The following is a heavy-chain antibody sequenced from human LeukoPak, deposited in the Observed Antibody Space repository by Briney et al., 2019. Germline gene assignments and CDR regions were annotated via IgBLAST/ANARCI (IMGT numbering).Heavy chain of an antibody. CDR3: ARGYCSGGSCWGDYYGMDV. D-gene: IGHD2-15*01. V-gene: IGHV4-38-2*01. CDR1: GFTFSSYA. J-gene: IGHJ6*02. CDR2: IYHSGST. Sequence: GSLRLSCAASGFTFSSYAMSWVRQAPGKGLEWIGSIYHSGSTYYNPSLKSRVTISVDTSKNQFSLKLSSVTAADTAVYYCARGYCSGGSCWGDYYGMDVWGQGTTVTVSS.